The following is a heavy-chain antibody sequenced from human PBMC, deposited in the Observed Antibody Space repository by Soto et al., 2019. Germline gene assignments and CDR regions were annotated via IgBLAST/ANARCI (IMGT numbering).Heavy chain of an antibody. J-gene: IGHJ5*02. CDR2: IIPIFGTT. D-gene: IGHD3-22*01. CDR1: GGTFGSDA. V-gene: IGHV1-69*06. Sequence: QVHLMQSGAEVKKPGSSVKVSCKASGGTFGSDAITWVRQAPGQGLEWVGRIIPIFGTTNYAQNLQGRVTISADKSTLTSYMQPHSLTSDDTALYSCARDRTDSGYYTNWLAPSGQGAQVTGSS. CDR3: ARDRTDSGYYTNWLAP.